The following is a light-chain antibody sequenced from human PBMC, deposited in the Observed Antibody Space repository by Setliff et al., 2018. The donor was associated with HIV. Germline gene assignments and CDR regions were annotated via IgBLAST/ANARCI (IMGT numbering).Light chain of an antibody. CDR3: SSYTTRSTVI. CDR2: DVS. J-gene: IGLJ2*01. CDR1: SSDVGGYDY. Sequence: QSALTQPASVSGSPGQSITISCTGTSSDVGGYDYVSWYQQHPGKAPKLVILDVSNRPSGVSNRFSGSKSGNTASLTISGLQADDEADYYCSSYTTRSTVIFGGGTKVTVL. V-gene: IGLV2-14*03.